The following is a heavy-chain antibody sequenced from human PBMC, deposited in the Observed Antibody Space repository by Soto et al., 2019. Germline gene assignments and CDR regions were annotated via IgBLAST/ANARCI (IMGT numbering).Heavy chain of an antibody. D-gene: IGHD3-16*02. CDR2: INAGHGNT. V-gene: IGHV1-3*01. Sequence: ASVKVSCKALGYTFSSYTMHWVRQAPGQRLEWMGWINAGHGNTKYSQKFQGRVTITRDTSASTASMELSSLGPEDTALYYCARSGYYDYVWGSYRLSYFDYWGQGSLVTVSS. J-gene: IGHJ4*02. CDR3: ARSGYYDYVWGSYRLSYFDY. CDR1: GYTFSSYT.